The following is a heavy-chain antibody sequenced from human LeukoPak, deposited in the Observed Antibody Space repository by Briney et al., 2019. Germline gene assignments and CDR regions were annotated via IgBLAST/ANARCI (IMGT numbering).Heavy chain of an antibody. V-gene: IGHV4-59*01. J-gene: IGHJ6*03. CDR3: ASVIRSGDPYYYYYMDV. CDR1: GGSISSYY. D-gene: IGHD7-27*01. Sequence: NPSETLSLTCTVSGGSISSYYWSWIRQPPGKGLEWIGYIYYSGSTNYNPSLKSRVTISVDTSKNQFSLKLSSVTAADTAVYYCASVIRSGDPYYYYYMDVWGKGTTVTVSS. CDR2: IYYSGST.